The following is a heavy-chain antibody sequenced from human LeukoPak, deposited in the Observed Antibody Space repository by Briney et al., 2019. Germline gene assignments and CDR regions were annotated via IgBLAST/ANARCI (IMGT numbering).Heavy chain of an antibody. CDR3: AKRGIVIRVILVAFHKEAYYFDS. CDR2: ISDSGGRT. D-gene: IGHD3-16*01. CDR1: GITLSNYG. Sequence: GGSLRLSCAVSGITLSNYGMSWVRQAPGKGLEWVAGISDSGGRTNYADSVKGRFTISRDNPKNTLYLQMNSLGAEDTAVYFCAKRGIVIRVILVAFHKEAYYFDSWGQGALVTVSS. J-gene: IGHJ4*02. V-gene: IGHV3-23*01.